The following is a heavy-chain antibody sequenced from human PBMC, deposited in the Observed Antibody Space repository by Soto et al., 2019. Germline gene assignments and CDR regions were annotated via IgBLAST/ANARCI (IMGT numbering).Heavy chain of an antibody. D-gene: IGHD3-10*01. CDR2: IYYSGST. Sequence: SETLSLTCTVSGGSISSGGYYWSWIRQPPGKGLEWIGYIYYSGSTNYNPSLKSRVTISVDTSKNQFSLKLSSVTAADTAVYYCASSMVRGVNVPWFDPWGQGTLVTVSS. V-gene: IGHV4-61*08. CDR3: ASSMVRGVNVPWFDP. J-gene: IGHJ5*02. CDR1: GGSISSGGYY.